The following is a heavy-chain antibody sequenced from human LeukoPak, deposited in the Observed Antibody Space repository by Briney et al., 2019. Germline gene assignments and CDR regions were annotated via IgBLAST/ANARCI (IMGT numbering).Heavy chain of an antibody. CDR2: IYYSGST. J-gene: IGHJ4*02. V-gene: IGHV4-39*01. Sequence: SETLSLTCTVSGGSISSSSYYWGWLRQPPGTGLEWIGSIYYSGSTSYNPSLKSRVTISVDTSKNQFSLKLSSVPAADTDVYYCARQNYYDSSGYTLVDYWGKGPLVTVSS. CDR1: GGSISSSSYY. D-gene: IGHD3-22*01. CDR3: ARQNYYDSSGYTLVDY.